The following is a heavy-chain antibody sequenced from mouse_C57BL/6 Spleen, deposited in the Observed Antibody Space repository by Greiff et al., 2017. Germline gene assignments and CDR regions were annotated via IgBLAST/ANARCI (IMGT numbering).Heavy chain of an antibody. V-gene: IGHV1-61*01. CDR2: IYPSDSET. J-gene: IGHJ3*01. D-gene: IGHD4-1*01. Sequence: QVQLQQPGAELVMPGSSVKLSCKASGYTFTSYWMDWVKQRPGQGLEWIGNIYPSDSETHYNQKFKDKATLTVDKSSSTAYMQLSSLTSEDSAVYYCARGYYRLGAWFAYWGQGTLVTVSA. CDR1: GYTFTSYW. CDR3: ARGYYRLGAWFAY.